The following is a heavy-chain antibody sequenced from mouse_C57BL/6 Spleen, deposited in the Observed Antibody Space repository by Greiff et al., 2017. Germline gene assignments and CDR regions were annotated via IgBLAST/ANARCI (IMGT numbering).Heavy chain of an antibody. CDR2: IYPSDSET. V-gene: IGHV1-61*01. Sequence: QVQLQQPGAELVRPGSSVKLSCKASGYTFTSYWMDWVKQRPGQGLEWIGNIYPSDSETHYNQKFKDKATLTVDKSSSTAYMQLSSLTSEDSAVYYCARIRDGEYWGQGTTLTVSS. CDR3: ARIRDGEY. J-gene: IGHJ2*01. CDR1: GYTFTSYW.